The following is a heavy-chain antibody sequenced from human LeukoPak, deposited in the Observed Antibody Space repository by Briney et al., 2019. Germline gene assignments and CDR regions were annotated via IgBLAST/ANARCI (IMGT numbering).Heavy chain of an antibody. CDR2: INTNTGNP. V-gene: IGHV7-4-1*02. D-gene: IGHD6-13*01. Sequence: GASVKVSCKASGYTFTSYAMNWVRQAPGQGLEWMGWINTNTGNPTYAQGFTGRFVFSLDTSVSTAYLQISSLKAEDTAVYYCARTPPGYSSSWYLPGGWFDPWGQGTLVTVSS. CDR1: GYTFTSYA. CDR3: ARTPPGYSSSWYLPGGWFDP. J-gene: IGHJ5*02.